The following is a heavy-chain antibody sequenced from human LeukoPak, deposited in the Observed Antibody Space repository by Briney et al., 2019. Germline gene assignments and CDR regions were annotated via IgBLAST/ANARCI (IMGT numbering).Heavy chain of an antibody. CDR2: IYYSGST. Sequence: ASQTLSLTCTVSGVTISGCDYCWSCIRQDPGKGLEWFGYIYYSGSTYYNPSLKSRVTISVDTSKNQFSLKLSSVTAADTAVYYCAKDGQWELPFDYWGQGTLVTVSS. CDR3: AKDGQWELPFDY. V-gene: IGHV4-31*03. J-gene: IGHJ4*02. CDR1: GVTISGCDYC. D-gene: IGHD1-26*01.